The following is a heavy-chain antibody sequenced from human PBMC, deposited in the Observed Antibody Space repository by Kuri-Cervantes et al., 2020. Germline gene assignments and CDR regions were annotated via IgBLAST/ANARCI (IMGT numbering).Heavy chain of an antibody. CDR2: INPNDLST. CDR1: GYTFTSYC. V-gene: IGHV1-46*01. Sequence: ASVKVSCKASGYTFTSYCMHWVRQAPGQGPEWMAIINPNDLSTVYAQKFQGRVTLTTDTSTSTAYLELRSLRSDDTAVYYCARPNWNGNYYYMDIWGKGTAVTVSS. J-gene: IGHJ6*03. CDR3: ARPNWNGNYYYMDI. D-gene: IGHD1-1*01.